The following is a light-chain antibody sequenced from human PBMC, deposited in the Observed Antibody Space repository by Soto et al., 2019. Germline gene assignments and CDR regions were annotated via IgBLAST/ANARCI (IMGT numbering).Light chain of an antibody. J-gene: IGLJ3*02. Sequence: QSALTQPASVSGSPGQSITISCTGTSSDVGAYNYVSWYQQLPDKAPKLMIYDVTYRPSGVSNRFSGSKSGNTASLTISGLQAEAEADYFCSSYTTSSTLVFGGGTKLTFL. CDR3: SSYTTSSTLV. CDR1: SSDVGAYNY. CDR2: DVT. V-gene: IGLV2-14*03.